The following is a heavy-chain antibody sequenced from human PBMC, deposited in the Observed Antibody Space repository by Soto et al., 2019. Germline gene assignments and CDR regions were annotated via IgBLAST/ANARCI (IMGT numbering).Heavy chain of an antibody. CDR2: INAGNGNT. CDR1: GYTYTSNA. J-gene: IGHJ4*02. V-gene: IGHV1-3*01. CDR3: AGGRQWLAFDY. D-gene: IGHD6-19*01. Sequence: ASVKLSCKDSGYTYTSNAMHWVRQAPGQRLEWMGWINAGNGNTKYSQKFQGRVTITRDTSASTAYMELSSLRSEDTAEYYCAGGRQWLAFDYWGQGALVTVSS.